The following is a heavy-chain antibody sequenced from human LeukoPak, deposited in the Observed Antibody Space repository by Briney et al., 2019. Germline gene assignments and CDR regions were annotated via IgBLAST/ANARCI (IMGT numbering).Heavy chain of an antibody. J-gene: IGHJ2*01. CDR2: IYTSGST. Sequence: PSETLSLTCTVSGGSISSYYWSWIRQPPGKGLEWFGRIYTSGSTNYNPSLKSRFTMSVDTSKNQFSLKLSSVTAADTAVYYRARDPNYGDYLADWYFDLWGRGTLVTVSS. V-gene: IGHV4-4*07. CDR3: ARDPNYGDYLADWYFDL. CDR1: GGSISSYY. D-gene: IGHD4-17*01.